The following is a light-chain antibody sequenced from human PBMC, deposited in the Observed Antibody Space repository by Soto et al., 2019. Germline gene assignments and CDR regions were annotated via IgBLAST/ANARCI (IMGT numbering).Light chain of an antibody. CDR1: STDVGGYNY. CDR3: SSDTGYNAYV. Sequence: QSALTQPPSASGSPGQSVTISCTGTSTDVGGYNYFCWYQLHPGKAPKLMIYEVSQRPSGVPDRFAGSKSGNTAPLTVCGLQAEDDADYYCSSDTGYNAYVFGTGTKVTVL. J-gene: IGLJ1*01. CDR2: EVS. V-gene: IGLV2-8*01.